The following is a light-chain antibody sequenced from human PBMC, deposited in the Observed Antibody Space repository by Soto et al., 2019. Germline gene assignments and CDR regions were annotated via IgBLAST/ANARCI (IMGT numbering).Light chain of an antibody. J-gene: IGKJ1*01. CDR1: QSISNR. CDR2: DAS. Sequence: DIQMTQSPSTLSASVGDRVTITCRASQSISNRLAWYHQKPGKTPNLLIYDASKLGSEVQSRFSSSGSGTEFTLTFSSLQPDDFATYYCQQYDTYSTFGQGTKVEIK. CDR3: QQYDTYST. V-gene: IGKV1-5*01.